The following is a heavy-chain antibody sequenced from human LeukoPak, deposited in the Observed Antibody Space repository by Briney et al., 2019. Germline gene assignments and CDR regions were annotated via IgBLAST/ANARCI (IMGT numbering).Heavy chain of an antibody. CDR2: TQYRSEWSF. CDR1: GDSVLPNNAA. D-gene: IGHD5-24*01. J-gene: IGHJ4*02. V-gene: IGHV6-1*01. CDR3: ARESVERRFDY. Sequence: SQTLSLTCVISGDSVLPNNAAGNWTRNSPSGALEWLGRTQYRSEWSFDYALSMKGRITVNPDTSKNQFSLQLSSVTPEDTAVYYCARESVERRFDYWGQGILVTVSS.